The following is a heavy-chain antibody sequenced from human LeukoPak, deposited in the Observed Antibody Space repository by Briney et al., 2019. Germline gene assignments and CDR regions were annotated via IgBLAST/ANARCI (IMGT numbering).Heavy chain of an antibody. J-gene: IGHJ4*02. CDR3: ARGIYSGSSLDY. CDR2: IIPIFGTA. V-gene: IGHV1-69*13. Sequence: ASVKVSCKASGGTXSSYAISWVRQAPGQGLEWMGGIIPIFGTANYAQKFQGRVTITADESTSTAYMELSSLRSEDTAVYYCARGIYSGSSLDYWGQGTLVTVSS. CDR1: GGTXSSYA. D-gene: IGHD1-26*01.